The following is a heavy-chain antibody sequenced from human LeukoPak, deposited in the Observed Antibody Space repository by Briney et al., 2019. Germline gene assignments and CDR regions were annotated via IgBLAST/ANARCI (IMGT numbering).Heavy chain of an antibody. CDR3: ARVMNYYDSNGYLYYFDY. D-gene: IGHD3-22*01. J-gene: IGHJ4*02. CDR1: GYSFTGYY. Sequence: ASAKVSCKASGYSFTGYYIHWVRQAPGQGLEWMGWINPNSGATNYAQKFQGRVTMTRDTFISTAYMELDRLRSDDTAVYYCARVMNYYDSNGYLYYFDYWGQGTLVTVSS. CDR2: INPNSGAT. V-gene: IGHV1-2*02.